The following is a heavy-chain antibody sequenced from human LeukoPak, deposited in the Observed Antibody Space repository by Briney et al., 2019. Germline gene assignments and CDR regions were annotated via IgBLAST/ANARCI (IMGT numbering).Heavy chain of an antibody. V-gene: IGHV1-18*01. Sequence: GASVKVSCKASGYTFTGYGISWVRQAPGQGLEWMGWISAYNGNTNYAQKLQGRVTMTTDTSTSTAYMELRSLRSDDTAVYYCARDDYDILTGAPDYWGQGTLVTVSS. CDR2: ISAYNGNT. CDR3: ARDDYDILTGAPDY. CDR1: GYTFTGYG. D-gene: IGHD3-9*01. J-gene: IGHJ4*02.